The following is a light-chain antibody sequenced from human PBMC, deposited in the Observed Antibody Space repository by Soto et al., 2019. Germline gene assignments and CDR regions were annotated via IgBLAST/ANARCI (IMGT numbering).Light chain of an antibody. CDR2: GAS. V-gene: IGKV1-39*01. CDR1: QSIGRY. CDR3: QQSFTTPWT. J-gene: IGKJ1*01. Sequence: DIQMTQSLSSLSASIEDRVTITCRASQSIGRYVSWYQQEPGKAPKLLIYGASSLRSGVPSKFNASGSGTDFTLTISSLQPEDFTTYFCQQSFTTPWTFGQGTKVEVK.